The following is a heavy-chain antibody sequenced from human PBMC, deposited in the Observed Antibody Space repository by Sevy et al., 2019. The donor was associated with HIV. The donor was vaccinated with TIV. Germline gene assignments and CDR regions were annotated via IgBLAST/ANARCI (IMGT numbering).Heavy chain of an antibody. V-gene: IGHV4-34*01. Sequence: SETLSLTCAVYGGSFSGYYWSWIRQPPGKGLEWIGEINHSGSTNYNPSLKSRVTISVDTSKNQFSLKLSSVTAADTAVYYCARVQLVFGVVIHYYGMDVWGQGTTVTVSS. CDR2: INHSGST. D-gene: IGHD3-3*01. J-gene: IGHJ6*02. CDR3: ARVQLVFGVVIHYYGMDV. CDR1: GGSFSGYY.